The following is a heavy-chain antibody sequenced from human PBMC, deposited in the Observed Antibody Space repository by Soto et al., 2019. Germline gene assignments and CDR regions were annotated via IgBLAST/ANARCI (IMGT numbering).Heavy chain of an antibody. V-gene: IGHV4-38-2*02. J-gene: IGHJ4*02. CDR2: IWHSGSV. Sequence: SENPSLTCTVSGFSINTNYYWGWIRQPPGKGLEWIGSIWHSGSVYYNPSLKSRVTMSIDTSKNELSLRLNSMTAADTAVYFCARTGTYHRFWRGDYWGLG. CDR1: GFSINTNYY. D-gene: IGHD3-3*01. CDR3: ARTGTYHRFWRGDY.